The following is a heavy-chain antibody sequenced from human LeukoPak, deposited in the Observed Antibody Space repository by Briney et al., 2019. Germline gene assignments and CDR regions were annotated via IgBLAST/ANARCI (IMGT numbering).Heavy chain of an antibody. J-gene: IGHJ4*02. CDR1: GYTFTSYD. CDR3: ARDGYSSGWYQIPFDY. CDR2: MNPNSGNT. Sequence: ASVKVSCKASGYTFTSYDINWVRQATGQGLEWMGWMNPNSGNTGYAQKFQGRVTMTRNTSISTAYMELSSLRSEDTAVYYCARDGYSSGWYQIPFDYWGQGTLVTVSS. V-gene: IGHV1-8*01. D-gene: IGHD6-19*01.